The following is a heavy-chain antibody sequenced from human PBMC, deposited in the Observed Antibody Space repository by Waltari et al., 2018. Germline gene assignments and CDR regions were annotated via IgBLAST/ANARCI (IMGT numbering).Heavy chain of an antibody. J-gene: IGHJ5*02. Sequence: QLLLQESGPGLVTPSETLSLTCPVSGGSIKRSSYYWGWVRQSPGKGPGWLGSIYYSGTTYYNPTLESRLTISGDTSKNQFSLRLSSVTAADTAVYYCARHWKRNGYRFDPWGQGTRVTVSS. CDR1: GGSIKRSSYY. CDR3: ARHWKRNGYRFDP. D-gene: IGHD5-12*01. V-gene: IGHV4-39*01. CDR2: IYYSGTT.